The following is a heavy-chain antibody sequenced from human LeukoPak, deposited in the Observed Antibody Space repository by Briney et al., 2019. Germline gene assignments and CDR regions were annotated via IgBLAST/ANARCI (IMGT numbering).Heavy chain of an antibody. CDR2: ISWNSGSI. V-gene: IGHV3-9*01. J-gene: IGHJ3*02. CDR3: AKGWFGEPYDAFDI. CDR1: GFTFDDYA. Sequence: GRSLRLSCAASGFTFDDYAMHWVRRAPGQGLEWVSGISWNSGSIGYADSVKGRFTISRDNAKNSLYLQMNSLRAEDTALYYCAKGWFGEPYDAFDIWGQGTMVTVSS. D-gene: IGHD3-10*01.